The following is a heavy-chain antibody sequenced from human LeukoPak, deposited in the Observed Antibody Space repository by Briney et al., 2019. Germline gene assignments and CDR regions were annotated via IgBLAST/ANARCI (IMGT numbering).Heavy chain of an antibody. CDR3: ARDRVDVTIFGVVAVNDY. CDR2: ISSSSSYM. Sequence: PGGSLRLSCAASGFTFSSYSMNWVRQAPGKGLEWVSSISSSSSYMYYADSVKGRFTISRDNAKNSLYLQMNSLRAEDTAVYYCARDRVDVTIFGVVAVNDYWGQGTLVTVSS. D-gene: IGHD3-3*01. J-gene: IGHJ4*02. V-gene: IGHV3-21*01. CDR1: GFTFSSYS.